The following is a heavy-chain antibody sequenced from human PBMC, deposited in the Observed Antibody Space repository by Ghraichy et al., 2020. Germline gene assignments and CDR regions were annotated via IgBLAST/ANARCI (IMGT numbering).Heavy chain of an antibody. CDR1: GFTFDDYA. J-gene: IGHJ5*02. D-gene: IGHD6-13*01. CDR2: ISGDGGST. CDR3: AKDRPSSSWYWFDP. Sequence: ESLNISCAASGFTFDDYAMHWVRQAPGKGLEWVSLISGDGGSTYYADSVKGRFTISRDNSKNSLYLQKNRLRTEDTALYYCAKDRPSSSWYWFDPWGQGTLVTVSS. V-gene: IGHV3-43*02.